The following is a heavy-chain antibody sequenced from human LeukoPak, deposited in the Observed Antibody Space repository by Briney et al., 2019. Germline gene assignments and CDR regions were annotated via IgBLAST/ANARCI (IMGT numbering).Heavy chain of an antibody. CDR1: GFTFTSYT. Sequence: GGSLRLSCVASGFTFTSYTMNWVRQAPGKGLEWVANIKHDGSEQIYVDSVKGRFTISRDNAKDSVYLQMNSLRAEDTAVYYCTRGLGEHGGVSDRWGQGTLVIVS. D-gene: IGHD3-16*01. CDR3: TRGLGEHGGVSDR. CDR2: IKHDGSEQ. V-gene: IGHV3-7*01. J-gene: IGHJ5*02.